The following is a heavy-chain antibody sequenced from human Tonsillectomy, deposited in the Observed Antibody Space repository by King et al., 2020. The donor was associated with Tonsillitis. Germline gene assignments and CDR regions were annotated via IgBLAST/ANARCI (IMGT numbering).Heavy chain of an antibody. D-gene: IGHD6-19*01. V-gene: IGHV6-1*01. CDR1: GDSVSSNSAA. J-gene: IGHJ3*02. CDR2: TYYRSKWYN. CDR3: AREEQWLVDGAFDI. Sequence: VQLRQSGPGLVKPSQTLSLTCALSGDSVSSNSAAWNWIRQSPSRGLEWLGRTYYRSKWYNHYAVSVKSRITINPDTSKNQFSLQLNSVTPQDTAVYYCAREEQWLVDGAFDIWGQGTMVTVSS.